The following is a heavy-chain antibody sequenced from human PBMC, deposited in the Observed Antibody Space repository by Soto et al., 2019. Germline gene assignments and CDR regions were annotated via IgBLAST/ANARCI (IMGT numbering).Heavy chain of an antibody. J-gene: IGHJ4*02. Sequence: SETLSLTCTVSGGSISSYYWSWIRQPPGKGLEWIGYIYYSGSTNYNPSLKSRVTISVDTSKNQFSLKLSSVTAADTAVYCCARGRGTIVATISFDYWGQGTLVTVSS. CDR2: IYYSGST. CDR1: GGSISSYY. D-gene: IGHD5-12*01. CDR3: ARGRGTIVATISFDY. V-gene: IGHV4-59*01.